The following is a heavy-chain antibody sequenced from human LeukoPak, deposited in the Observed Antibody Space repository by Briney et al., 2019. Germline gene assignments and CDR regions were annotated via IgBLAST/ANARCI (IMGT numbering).Heavy chain of an antibody. Sequence: PGGSLRLSCAASGFTFSSYAMSWVRQAPGKGLEWVSAISGSGGSTYYADSVKGRLTISRDNSKNTLYLQMNSLRAEDTAVYYCATTKSVLRFLEWLFDYWGQGTLVTVSS. V-gene: IGHV3-23*01. CDR3: ATTKSVLRFLEWLFDY. CDR2: ISGSGGST. CDR1: GFTFSSYA. J-gene: IGHJ4*02. D-gene: IGHD3-3*01.